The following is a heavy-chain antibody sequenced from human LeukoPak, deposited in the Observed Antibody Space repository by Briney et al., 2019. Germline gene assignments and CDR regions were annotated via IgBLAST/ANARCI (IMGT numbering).Heavy chain of an antibody. Sequence: SETLSLTCTVSGGSISSYYWSWIRQPAGKGLEWIGRIYTSGSTNYNPSLKSRVTMSVDTSKNQFSLKLSSVTAADTAVYYCARTYDYGGNSNLFFDYWGQGTLVTVSS. CDR1: GGSISSYY. J-gene: IGHJ4*02. CDR2: IYTSGST. D-gene: IGHD4-23*01. V-gene: IGHV4-4*07. CDR3: ARTYDYGGNSNLFFDY.